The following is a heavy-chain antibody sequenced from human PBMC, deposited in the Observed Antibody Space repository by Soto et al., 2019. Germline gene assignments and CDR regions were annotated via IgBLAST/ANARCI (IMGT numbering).Heavy chain of an antibody. J-gene: IGHJ4*02. D-gene: IGHD6-6*01. CDR3: AGAYSKYSKSSESDY. CDR1: GYTFSNYG. V-gene: IGHV1-18*01. CDR2: ISAYNGNT. Sequence: QVQLVQSGVEVKKPGASVKVSCKASGYTFSNYGISWVRQAPGQGLEWMGWISAYNGNTNYAQKFQGRVTMTTDTSTSTAYMEQRSLRSDDTAVYYCAGAYSKYSKSSESDYWGQGTLVTVSS.